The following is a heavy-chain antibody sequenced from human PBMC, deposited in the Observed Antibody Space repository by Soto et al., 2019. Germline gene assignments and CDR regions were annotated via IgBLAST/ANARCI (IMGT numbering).Heavy chain of an antibody. Sequence: QVQLQESGPGLVKPSQTLSLTCTVSGGSISSGGYYWSWIRQHPGKGLEWIGYIYYSGSTYYNPSLKSRVTISVATSKNHFSLKRSSVTAADTAVYYCARWVGATSFDYWGQGTLVTVSS. D-gene: IGHD1-26*01. CDR1: GGSISSGGYY. CDR3: ARWVGATSFDY. V-gene: IGHV4-31*03. CDR2: IYYSGST. J-gene: IGHJ4*02.